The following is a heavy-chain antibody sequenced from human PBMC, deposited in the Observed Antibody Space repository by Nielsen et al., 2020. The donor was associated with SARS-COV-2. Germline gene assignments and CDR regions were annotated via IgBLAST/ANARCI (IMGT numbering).Heavy chain of an antibody. CDR1: GFTFSSYG. J-gene: IGHJ4*02. CDR2: IRYDGSNK. Sequence: GESLKISCAASGFTFSSYGMHWVRQAPGKGLEWVAFIRYDGSNKYYADSVKGRFTISRDEPRNTVYLQANSLRLEDTAIYYCARNHYGTFETSGFYEYWGQGTLVSVSS. V-gene: IGHV3-30*02. CDR3: ARNHYGTFETSGFYEY. D-gene: IGHD1-14*01.